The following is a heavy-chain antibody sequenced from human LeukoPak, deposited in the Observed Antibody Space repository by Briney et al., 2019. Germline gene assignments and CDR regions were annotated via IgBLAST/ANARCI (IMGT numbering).Heavy chain of an antibody. J-gene: IGHJ6*03. V-gene: IGHV3-21*01. CDR1: GFTFSSYS. D-gene: IGHD3/OR15-3a*01. Sequence: PGGSLRLSCAASGFTFSSYSMNWVRQAPGKGLEWVSSISSSSSYIYYADSVKGRFTISRDNAKNSLYLQMNSLRAEDTAVYYCAREEILDRSVPDYYYYYYMDVWGKGTTVTVSS. CDR2: ISSSSSYI. CDR3: AREEILDRSVPDYYYYYYMDV.